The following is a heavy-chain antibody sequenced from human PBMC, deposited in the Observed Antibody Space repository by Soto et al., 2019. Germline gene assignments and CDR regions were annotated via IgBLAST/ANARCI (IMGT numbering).Heavy chain of an antibody. CDR1: GDTFNFYS. Sequence: QVQLVQSGAEVKRPGSSVTVSCKASGDTFNFYSINWVRQAPGVGLEWVGRVNPILSKSNYAQRFQGRVTMTADKSTSTAYMELRSLRSEDTAIYYCASSYGSGYRAFDYWGQGALVTVSS. D-gene: IGHD3-10*01. V-gene: IGHV1-69*02. CDR2: VNPILSKS. J-gene: IGHJ4*02. CDR3: ASSYGSGYRAFDY.